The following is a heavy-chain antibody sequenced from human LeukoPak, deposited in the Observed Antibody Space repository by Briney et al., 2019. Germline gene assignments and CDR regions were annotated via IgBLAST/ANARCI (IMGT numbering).Heavy chain of an antibody. CDR3: ARDVKITMVRGVITQYYMDV. Sequence: SETLSLTCTVSGGSISSYYWSWIRQPPGKGLEWIGYIYYSGSTNYNPSLKSRVTISVDTSKNQFSLKLSSVTAADTAVYYCARDVKITMVRGVITQYYMDVWGKGTTVTVSS. J-gene: IGHJ6*03. D-gene: IGHD3-10*01. V-gene: IGHV4-59*01. CDR2: IYYSGST. CDR1: GGSISSYY.